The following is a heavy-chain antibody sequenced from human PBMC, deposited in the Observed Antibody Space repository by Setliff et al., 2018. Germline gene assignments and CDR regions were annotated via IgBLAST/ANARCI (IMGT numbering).Heavy chain of an antibody. CDR3: ARQSYYYYGMDV. V-gene: IGHV4-38-2*01. CDR1: GYSISSGYY. Sequence: PSETLSLTCAVSGYSISSGYYWGWIRQPPGKGLEWIGSIYHSGSTYYNPSLKSRVTISVDTSKNQFSLKLSSVTAADTAVYFCARQSYYYYGMDVWGQGTTVTVSS. CDR2: IYHSGST. J-gene: IGHJ6*02.